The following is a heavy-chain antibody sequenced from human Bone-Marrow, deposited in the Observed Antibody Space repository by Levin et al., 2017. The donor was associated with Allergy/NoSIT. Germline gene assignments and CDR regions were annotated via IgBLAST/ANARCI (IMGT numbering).Heavy chain of an antibody. J-gene: IGHJ4*02. CDR3: ARARISSGFCFDS. D-gene: IGHD3-22*01. CDR1: GFTFSSHA. CDR2: ISYDGSRT. V-gene: IGHV3-30*04. Sequence: GWSLRLSCAASGFTFSSHAMHWVRQAPGKGLEWLALISYDGSRTYYPDSVNGRLTISRDNSGNTLHLDMNSLRAEDTAVYYCARARISSGFCFDSWGQGTLVTVS.